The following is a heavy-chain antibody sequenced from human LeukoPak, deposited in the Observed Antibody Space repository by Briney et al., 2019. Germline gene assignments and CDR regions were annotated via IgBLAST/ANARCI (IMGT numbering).Heavy chain of an antibody. CDR1: GFTFGDYA. V-gene: IGHV3-49*03. CDR2: IRSKAYGGTT. Sequence: GGSLRLSFSASGFTFGDYAMSWFRQAPGKRLEWVGFIRSKAYGGTTEYAASVKGRFTISRDDSKCIAYLQMNSLKTEDTAVYYCTRDPYYYDSSGYSYWGQGTLVTVSS. D-gene: IGHD3-22*01. CDR3: TRDPYYYDSSGYSY. J-gene: IGHJ4*02.